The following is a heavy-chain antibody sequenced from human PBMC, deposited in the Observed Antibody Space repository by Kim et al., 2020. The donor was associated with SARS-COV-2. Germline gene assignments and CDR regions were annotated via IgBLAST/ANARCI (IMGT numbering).Heavy chain of an antibody. D-gene: IGHD6-13*01. CDR3: ARHGGDSSPGL. J-gene: IGHJ4*02. V-gene: IGHV4-39*01. CDR2: IYYSGST. Sequence: SETLSLTCTVSGGSISSSSYYWGWIRQPPGKGLEWIGSIYYSGSTYYNPSLKSRVTISVDTSKNQFSLKLSSVTAADTAVYYCARHGGDSSPGLWGQGTLVTVSS. CDR1: GGSISSSSYY.